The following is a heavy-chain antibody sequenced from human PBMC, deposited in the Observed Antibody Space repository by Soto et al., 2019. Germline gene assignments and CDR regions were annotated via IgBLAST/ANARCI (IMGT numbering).Heavy chain of an antibody. D-gene: IGHD1-26*01. V-gene: IGHV1-18*04. J-gene: IGHJ4*02. CDR2: ITPYNGNA. CDR1: GYTFTNFG. Sequence: QVHLVQSGAVVENPGASVKVSCKASGYTFTNFGINWVRQATGQGLEWMGWITPYNGNANYPQKHQDRLTITTDTSTNTAYLELRSLRSDDTAGYVCARARMFSGAHHDYGGQGTRVTVSS. CDR3: ARARMFSGAHHDY.